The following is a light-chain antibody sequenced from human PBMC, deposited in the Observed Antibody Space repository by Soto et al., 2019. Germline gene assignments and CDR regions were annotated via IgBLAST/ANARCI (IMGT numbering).Light chain of an antibody. V-gene: IGKV3-11*01. CDR2: ETS. Sequence: EIVLTQSPATLSLSAGERVTLSCRSSQSVDTMVAWYQQQVGRTPILLIYETSSRATGGPARFSGSGSGTAFTLTSSRLAPEDFAIYFCQVRSDWPPFKYTFGQGTKMEVK. CDR3: QVRSDWPPFKYT. CDR1: QSVDTM. J-gene: IGKJ2*01.